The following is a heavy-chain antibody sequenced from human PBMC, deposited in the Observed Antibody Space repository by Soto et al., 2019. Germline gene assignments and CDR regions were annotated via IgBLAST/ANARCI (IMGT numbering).Heavy chain of an antibody. CDR3: ARDRSFIAAADYYYYGMDV. CDR1: GYTFTSYG. J-gene: IGHJ6*02. V-gene: IGHV1-18*04. D-gene: IGHD6-13*01. Sequence: ASVKVSCKASGYTFTSYGISWVRQAPGQGLEWMGWISAYNGNTNYAQKLQGRVTITTDTSTSTAYMELRSLRSDDTAVYYCARDRSFIAAADYYYYGMDVWGQGTTVTVSS. CDR2: ISAYNGNT.